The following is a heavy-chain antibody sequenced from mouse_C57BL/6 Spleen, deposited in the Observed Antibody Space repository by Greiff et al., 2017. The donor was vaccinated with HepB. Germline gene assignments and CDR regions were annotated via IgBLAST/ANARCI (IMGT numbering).Heavy chain of an antibody. V-gene: IGHV5-6*01. CDR3: ARQDDYDEAWFAY. J-gene: IGHJ3*01. Sequence: EVQWVESGGDLVKPGGSLKLSCAASGFTFSSYGMSWVRQTPDKRLEWVATISSGGSYTYYPDSVKGRFTISRDNAKNTLYLQMSSLKSEDTAMYYCARQDDYDEAWFAYWGQGTLVTVSA. CDR1: GFTFSSYG. CDR2: ISSGGSYT. D-gene: IGHD2-4*01.